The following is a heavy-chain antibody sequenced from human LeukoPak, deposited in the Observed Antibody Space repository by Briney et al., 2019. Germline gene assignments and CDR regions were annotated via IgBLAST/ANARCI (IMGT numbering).Heavy chain of an antibody. CDR2: IWYDGSNK. CDR1: GFTFSSYG. V-gene: IGHV3-33*01. J-gene: IGHJ6*02. Sequence: SGGSLRLSCAASGFTFSSYGMHWVRQAPGKGLEWVAVIWYDGSNKYYADSVKGRFTISRDNSKNTLYLQMNSLRAEDTAVYYCARVNTRGYYYESSGYYDYYYYYGMDVWGQGTTVTVSS. CDR3: ARVNTRGYYYESSGYYDYYYYYGMDV. D-gene: IGHD3-22*01.